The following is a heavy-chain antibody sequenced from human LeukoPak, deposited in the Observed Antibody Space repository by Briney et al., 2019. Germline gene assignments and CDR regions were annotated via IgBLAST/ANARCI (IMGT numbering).Heavy chain of an antibody. Sequence: PGGSLRLSCAASGFTFSDYDMSWIRQAPGQGLEWASYISSSGSTVYYADSVKGRFTISRDNAKNSPYLQMNGLRAEDTAVYYCARELIMVRGVIGYWGQGTLVTVSS. CDR2: ISSSGSTV. J-gene: IGHJ4*02. CDR1: GFTFSDYD. CDR3: ARELIMVRGVIGY. V-gene: IGHV3-11*01. D-gene: IGHD3-10*01.